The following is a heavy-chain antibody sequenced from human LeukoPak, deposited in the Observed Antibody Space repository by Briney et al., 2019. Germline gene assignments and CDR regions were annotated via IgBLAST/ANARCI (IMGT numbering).Heavy chain of an antibody. CDR1: GCTFSSNW. J-gene: IGHJ4*02. CDR3: GRDSSGTY. Sequence: GGSLRLSCAASGCTFSSNWMNWVRQAPGKGLVWVSRINSDGSTIDYTDSVKGRFTISRDNAKSTLYLQMNRLSAEDTAVYYCGRDSSGTYWGQGTLVTVSS. D-gene: IGHD3-10*01. V-gene: IGHV3-74*01. CDR2: INSDGSTI.